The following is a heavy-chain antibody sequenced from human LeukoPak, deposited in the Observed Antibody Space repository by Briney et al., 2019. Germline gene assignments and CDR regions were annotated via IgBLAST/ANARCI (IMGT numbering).Heavy chain of an antibody. CDR1: GFIFRHYT. CDR3: ARDSYWLGGTIGAFDI. CDR2: IERDGSEI. V-gene: IGHV3-7*01. D-gene: IGHD3-10*01. Sequence: PGGSLRLSCAASGFIFRHYTMTWVRQAPGKGLEWVANIERDGSEIYYVDSVKGRFTISRDNAKNSLYLQINSLRAEDTAVYYCARDSYWLGGTIGAFDIWGQGTMVTVSS. J-gene: IGHJ3*02.